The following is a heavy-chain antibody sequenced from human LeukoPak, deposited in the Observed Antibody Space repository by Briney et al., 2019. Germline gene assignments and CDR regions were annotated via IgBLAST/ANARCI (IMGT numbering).Heavy chain of an antibody. V-gene: IGHV3-23*01. CDR1: GFTFNNYA. CDR3: ARDPGRSDYPDY. D-gene: IGHD2-15*01. Sequence: GGSPRLSCAASGFTFNNYAMNWVRQAPGKGLEWVSALSGSGKNTYYADFVKGRFTISRDNSKTTLYLQMNSLRAEDTAVYYCARDPGRSDYPDYWGQGTLVTVSS. CDR2: LSGSGKNT. J-gene: IGHJ4*02.